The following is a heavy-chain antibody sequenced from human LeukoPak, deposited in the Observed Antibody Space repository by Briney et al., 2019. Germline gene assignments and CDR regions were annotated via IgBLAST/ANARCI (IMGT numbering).Heavy chain of an antibody. CDR1: GGSISSGGYY. D-gene: IGHD6-13*01. J-gene: IGHJ4*02. V-gene: IGHV4-31*03. CDR2: IYYSGST. Sequence: KSSETLSLTCTVSGGSISSGGYYWSWIRQHPGKGLEWIGYIYYSGSTYYNPSLKSRVTISVDTSKNQFSLKLSSVTAADTAVYYCARDPVAAAGIFDYWGQGTLVTVSS. CDR3: ARDPVAAAGIFDY.